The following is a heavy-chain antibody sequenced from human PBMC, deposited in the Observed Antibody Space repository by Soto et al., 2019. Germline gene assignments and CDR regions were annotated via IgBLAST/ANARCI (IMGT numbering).Heavy chain of an antibody. CDR2: IYYSGST. Sequence: PSETLSLTCTVSGGSISSGGYYWSWIRQHPGKGLEWIGYIYYSGSTYYNPSLKSRVTISVDTSKNQFSLKLSSVTAADTAVYYCARTETTIFGVVPKGAYYYYGMDVWGQGTTVTVSS. J-gene: IGHJ6*02. CDR1: GGSISSGGYY. CDR3: ARTETTIFGVVPKGAYYYYGMDV. D-gene: IGHD3-3*01. V-gene: IGHV4-31*03.